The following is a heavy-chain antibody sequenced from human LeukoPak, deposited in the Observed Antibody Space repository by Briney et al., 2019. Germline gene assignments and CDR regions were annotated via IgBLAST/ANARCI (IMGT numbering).Heavy chain of an antibody. Sequence: ARSLRLSCAASGFTFSSYAMHWVRQAPGKGLEWVAVISYGGSNKYYADSVKGRFTISSNNSKNPLYMQMISLVAEDKALYCCTRTLYHYYDSSGYYYWGQGTLVTVSS. V-gene: IGHV3-30-3*01. D-gene: IGHD3-22*01. CDR1: GFTFSSYA. J-gene: IGHJ4*02. CDR3: TRTLYHYYDSSGYYY. CDR2: ISYGGSNK.